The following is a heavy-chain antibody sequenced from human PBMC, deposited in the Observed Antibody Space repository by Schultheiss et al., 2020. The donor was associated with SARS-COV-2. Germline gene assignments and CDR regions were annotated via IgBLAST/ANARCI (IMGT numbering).Heavy chain of an antibody. CDR1: GYTFTHYY. D-gene: IGHD3-3*01. V-gene: IGHV1/OR15-3*02. CDR2: INTGNGNT. Sequence: ASVKVSCKASGYTFTHYYIHWVRQAPGQGLEWMGIINTGNGNTKYSQKFQGRVTITRDTSASTAYMELSSLRSEDTAVYYCAATYDFWSGSYWGQGTLVTVSS. J-gene: IGHJ4*02. CDR3: AATYDFWSGSY.